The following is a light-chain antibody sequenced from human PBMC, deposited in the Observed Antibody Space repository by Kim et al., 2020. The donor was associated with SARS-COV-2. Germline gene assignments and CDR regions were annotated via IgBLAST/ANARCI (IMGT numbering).Light chain of an antibody. CDR3: SAWDSSLSAWV. Sequence: QTATLTCTWDSNNVGDQGATWLQQHQGHPPKLLSYRNNNRPSGISERFSASRSGNTASLTITGLQPDDETDYYCSAWDSSLSAWVFGGGTQLTVL. CDR1: SNNVGDQG. J-gene: IGLJ3*02. V-gene: IGLV10-54*04. CDR2: RNN.